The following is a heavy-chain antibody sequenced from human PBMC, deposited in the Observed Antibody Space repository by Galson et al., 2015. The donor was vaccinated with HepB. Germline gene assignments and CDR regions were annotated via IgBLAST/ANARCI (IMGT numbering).Heavy chain of an antibody. CDR2: INHSGST. D-gene: IGHD3-16*02. CDR1: GGSFSDYY. Sequence: SETLSLTCAVYGGSFSDYYWSWIRQPPGKGLEWIGEINHSGSTNDNPSLKSRITISVDTSKNQFSLKLTSVTAADAAVYYCARGPASVVYDYVWGSSRHPLYYLDSWGQGTLLTVSS. CDR3: ARGPASVVYDYVWGSSRHPLYYLDS. V-gene: IGHV4-34*01. J-gene: IGHJ4*02.